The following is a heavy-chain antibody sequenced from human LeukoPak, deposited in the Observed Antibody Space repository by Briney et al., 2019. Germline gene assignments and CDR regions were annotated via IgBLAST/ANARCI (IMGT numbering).Heavy chain of an antibody. CDR3: ARYCTSSTCAGHHYGMDV. CDR1: GLTFSSYA. Sequence: PGRSLRLSCAASGLTFSSYAMHWVRQAPGKGLEWVAVISSDGSKKYYADSVKGRFTITRDNSKNTLYLQMNSLRADDTAVYYCARYCTSSTCAGHHYGMDVWGQGTTVAVSS. V-gene: IGHV3-30-3*01. J-gene: IGHJ6*02. CDR2: ISSDGSKK. D-gene: IGHD2-2*01.